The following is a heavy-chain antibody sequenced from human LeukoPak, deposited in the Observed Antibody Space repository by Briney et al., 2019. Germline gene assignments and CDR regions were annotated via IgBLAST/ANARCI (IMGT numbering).Heavy chain of an antibody. V-gene: IGHV3-30*04. CDR1: GFTFSSYA. D-gene: IGHD3-10*01. Sequence: GGSLRLSCAASGFTFSSYAMHWVRQAPGKGLEWVAVISYDGSNKYYADSVKGRFTISRDNSKNTLYLQMNSLRAEDTALYYCAKDRGSGTTYYYGSRCLYYYYGMDAWGQGTTVTVSS. J-gene: IGHJ6*02. CDR2: ISYDGSNK. CDR3: AKDRGSGTTYYYGSRCLYYYYGMDA.